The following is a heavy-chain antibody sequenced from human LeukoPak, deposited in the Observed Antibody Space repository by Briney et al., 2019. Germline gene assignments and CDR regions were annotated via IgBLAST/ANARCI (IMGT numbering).Heavy chain of an antibody. V-gene: IGHV3-48*03. CDR1: GFTFNTYE. J-gene: IGHJ6*02. CDR3: ARGAYCGSDSCFRSPGMDV. D-gene: IGHD2-21*02. Sequence: GGSLRLSCEASGFTFNTYEMNWVRQAPGRGLEWVSYISNDGSTIYYADSVKGRFTISRDSAKNSLYLQMSSLRAEDTAVYYCARGAYCGSDSCFRSPGMDVWGQGTTVTVSS. CDR2: ISNDGSTI.